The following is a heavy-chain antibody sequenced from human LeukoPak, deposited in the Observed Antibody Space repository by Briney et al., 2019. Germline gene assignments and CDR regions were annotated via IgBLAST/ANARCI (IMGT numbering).Heavy chain of an antibody. CDR1: GYAFTNYG. J-gene: IGHJ6*03. CDR3: ARGAFSSSSGYKYYYMDV. CDR2: ISTFNGNT. Sequence: GASVKVSCKASGYAFTNYGITWVRQAPGQGLEWLGWISTFNGNTNYAQRLQDRVTMTTDTSTNTAYLELRRLRSDDTAVYYCARGAFSSSSGYKYYYMDVWGKGTTVTVSS. V-gene: IGHV1-18*01. D-gene: IGHD6-6*01.